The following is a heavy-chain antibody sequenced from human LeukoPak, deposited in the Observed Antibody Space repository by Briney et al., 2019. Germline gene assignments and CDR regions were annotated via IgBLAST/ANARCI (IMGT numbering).Heavy chain of an antibody. J-gene: IGHJ4*02. Sequence: GGSLRLSCAASGFTFNSYSMNWVRQTPGKGLEWVSSISSSSGYINYADSVKGRFTVSRDNAKNSLYLQMNSLRADDTAVYYCARDLPVVGAPGFDYWGQGTLVTVSS. D-gene: IGHD1-26*01. CDR2: ISSSSGYI. CDR3: ARDLPVVGAPGFDY. V-gene: IGHV3-21*01. CDR1: GFTFNSYS.